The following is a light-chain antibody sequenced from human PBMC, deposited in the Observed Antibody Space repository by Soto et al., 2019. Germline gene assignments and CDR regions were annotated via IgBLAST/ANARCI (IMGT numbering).Light chain of an antibody. J-gene: IGLJ3*02. CDR3: VAWDDNLSSRV. Sequence: QSVLTQPPSLSGTPGQTVTISCIGSRSNLGSAIVHRYQQIPGAAPKHLIFMNNQRPSGVPDRFSGSKSGTSASLVITGLRPEDEADYYCVAWDDNLSSRVFGGGTKLTVL. V-gene: IGLV1-47*01. CDR2: MNN. CDR1: RSNLGSAI.